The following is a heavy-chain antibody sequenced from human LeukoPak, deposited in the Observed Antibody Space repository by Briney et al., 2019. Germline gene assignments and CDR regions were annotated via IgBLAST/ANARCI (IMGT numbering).Heavy chain of an antibody. D-gene: IGHD3-10*01. CDR3: AKRGAQGYMDV. Sequence: GGSLRLSCEASGFTFRGFLMHWVRQAPGRGLEWVSSIIADGVTTYYAAPVKGRFTISRDNSKNTLTLQMNSLSADDTAVYFCAKRGAQGYMDVWGKGTTVIVCS. V-gene: IGHV3-23*01. CDR1: GFTFRGFL. CDR2: IIADGVTT. J-gene: IGHJ6*03.